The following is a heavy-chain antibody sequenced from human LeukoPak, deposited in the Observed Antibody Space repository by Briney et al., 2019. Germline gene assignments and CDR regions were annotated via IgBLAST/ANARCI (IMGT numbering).Heavy chain of an antibody. CDR3: ARDPADYFDSSGFYV. V-gene: IGHV4-39*07. Sequence: SETLSLTCTVSGVSISTSNYYWGWIRQPPGKGLEWIGSMYYTGNTYHSPSLKSRVTISVDTSKNQFSLKLSSVTAADTAMYYCARDPADYFDSSGFYVWGQGTLVTVSS. CDR1: GVSISTSNYY. D-gene: IGHD3-22*01. J-gene: IGHJ4*02. CDR2: MYYTGNT.